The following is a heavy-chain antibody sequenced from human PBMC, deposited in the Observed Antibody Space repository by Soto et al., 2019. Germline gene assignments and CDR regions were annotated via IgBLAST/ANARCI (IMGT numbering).Heavy chain of an antibody. CDR1: GYTFTGYY. Sequence: ASVKVSCKASGYTFTGYYMHWVRQAPGQGLEWMGWINPNSGGTNYAQKFQGWVTMTRDTSISTAYMELSRLRSDDTAVYYCARGTPKLNWNEDYYGMDVWGQGTTVTVSS. CDR3: ARGTPKLNWNEDYYGMDV. D-gene: IGHD1-1*01. CDR2: INPNSGGT. J-gene: IGHJ6*02. V-gene: IGHV1-2*04.